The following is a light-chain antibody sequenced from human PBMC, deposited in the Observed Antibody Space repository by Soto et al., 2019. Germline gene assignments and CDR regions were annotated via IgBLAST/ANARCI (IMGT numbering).Light chain of an antibody. CDR2: AAS. V-gene: IGKV1-27*01. CDR1: QGVSNY. J-gene: IGKJ4*01. CDR3: QKYNRAPLT. Sequence: DIQMTQSPASLSSSVGDRVTLTCRASQGVSNYLAWYQQKPGKVPKLLIYAASNLQSGVPTRFSGSGSGTDSILTISSLQPEDVATYYCQKYNRAPLTFGGGTKVEIK.